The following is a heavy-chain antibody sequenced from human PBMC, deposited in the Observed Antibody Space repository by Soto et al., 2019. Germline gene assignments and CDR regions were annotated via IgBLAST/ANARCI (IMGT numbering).Heavy chain of an antibody. CDR3: ARVPYDSSGYYYSYYFDY. J-gene: IGHJ4*02. Sequence: SWTLSVTCADYVGSFSGYYWSWIRQPPGKGLEWIGEINHSGSTNYNPSLKSRVTISVDTSKNQFSLKLSSVTAADTAVYYCARVPYDSSGYYYSYYFDYWGQGTLVTVS. CDR1: VGSFSGYY. V-gene: IGHV4-34*01. D-gene: IGHD3-22*01. CDR2: INHSGST.